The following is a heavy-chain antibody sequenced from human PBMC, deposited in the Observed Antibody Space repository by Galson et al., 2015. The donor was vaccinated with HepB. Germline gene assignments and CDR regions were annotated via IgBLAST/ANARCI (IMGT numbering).Heavy chain of an antibody. CDR2: ISAYNGNT. J-gene: IGHJ3*02. Sequence: SVKVSCKASGYTFTSYGISWVRQASGQGLEWMGWISAYNGNTNYAQKIQGRVTMTTDTSTSTAYMELRSLRSDDTAVYYCARGLGYGDFATSSDAFDIWGQGTMVTVSS. D-gene: IGHD4-17*01. CDR1: GYTFTSYG. CDR3: ARGLGYGDFATSSDAFDI. V-gene: IGHV1-18*04.